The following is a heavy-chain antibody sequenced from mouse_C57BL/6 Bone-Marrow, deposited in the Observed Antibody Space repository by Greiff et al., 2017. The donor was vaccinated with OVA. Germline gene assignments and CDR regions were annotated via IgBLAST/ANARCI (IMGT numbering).Heavy chain of an antibody. CDR1: GYTFTSYG. D-gene: IGHD1-1*01. CDR3: ARGYYYGSSYDYAMDY. CDR2: IYPRSGNT. Sequence: VQLQQSGAELARPGASVKLSCKASGYTFTSYGISWVKQSTGQGLEWIGEIYPRSGNTYYNEKFKGKATLTADKSSSTAYMELRSLTSEDSAVYFCARGYYYGSSYDYAMDYWGQGTSVTVSS. V-gene: IGHV1-81*01. J-gene: IGHJ4*01.